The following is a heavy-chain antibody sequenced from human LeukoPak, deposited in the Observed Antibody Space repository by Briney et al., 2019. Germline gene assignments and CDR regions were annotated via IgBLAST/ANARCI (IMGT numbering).Heavy chain of an antibody. CDR2: ISSSGTTI. J-gene: IGHJ4*02. CDR1: GFTFIDYY. V-gene: IGHV3-11*01. D-gene: IGHD3-10*01. CDR3: AREGEGSSYYFDY. Sequence: PGGSLRLSCAASGFTFIDYYMSWIRRAPGKGLEWVSYISSSGTTIYYADSVRGRFTISRDNAKNSLYLQMNSLRAEDTAVYYCAREGEGSSYYFDYWGQGTLVTVSS.